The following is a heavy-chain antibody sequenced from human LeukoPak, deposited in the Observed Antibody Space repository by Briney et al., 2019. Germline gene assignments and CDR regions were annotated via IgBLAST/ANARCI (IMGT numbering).Heavy chain of an antibody. CDR3: ARVGGVVVPAATYYYYYGMDV. CDR2: ISGSGGST. CDR1: GFTFSSYA. J-gene: IGHJ6*02. D-gene: IGHD2-2*01. V-gene: IGHV3-23*01. Sequence: PGGSLRLSCAASGFTFSSYAMSWVRQAPGKGLEWVSAISGSGGSTYYADSVKGRFTISRDNSKNTLYLQMNSLRAEDTAVYYCARVGGVVVPAATYYYYYGMDVWGQGTTVTVSS.